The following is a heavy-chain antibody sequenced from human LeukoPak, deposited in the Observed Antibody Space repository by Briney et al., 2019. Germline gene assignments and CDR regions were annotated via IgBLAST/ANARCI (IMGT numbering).Heavy chain of an antibody. CDR2: IKQDGSEK. J-gene: IGHJ4*02. CDR1: GFTFSSYW. Sequence: PGGSLRLSCAASGFTFSSYWMSWVRQAPGKGLEWVANIKQDGSEKYYVDSVKGRFTISRDNAKNSLYLQMNSLRAEDTAVYYCARDSRGYSGYDWSYWGQGTLVTVSS. V-gene: IGHV3-7*03. CDR3: ARDSRGYSGYDWSY. D-gene: IGHD5-12*01.